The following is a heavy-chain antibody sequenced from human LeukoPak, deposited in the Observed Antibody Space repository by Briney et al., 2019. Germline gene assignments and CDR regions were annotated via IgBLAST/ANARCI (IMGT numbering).Heavy chain of an antibody. D-gene: IGHD5/OR15-5a*01. CDR2: INPNSGGT. CDR1: GYTFTDYY. Sequence: ASLKVSCKASGYTFTDYYMHWVRQAPGQGLEWMGWINPNSGGTNYAQKFQGRVTMTRDTSISTAYMELSRLRSDDTAVYYCARAGLGLDAFDIWGQGTMVTVSS. CDR3: ARAGLGLDAFDI. V-gene: IGHV1-2*02. J-gene: IGHJ3*02.